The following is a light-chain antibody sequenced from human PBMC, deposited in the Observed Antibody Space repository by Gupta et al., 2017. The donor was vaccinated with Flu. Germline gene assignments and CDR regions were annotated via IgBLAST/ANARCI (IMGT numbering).Light chain of an antibody. CDR2: DAS. J-gene: IGKJ2*01. V-gene: IGKV3-15*01. CDR3: QQYNDWPGT. CDR1: QSVRSK. Sequence: EIVMTQSPATLSVSPGERATLSCRASQSVRSKLAWYQQKPGQAPRLLIYDASTWATGVPARFSGSGSGTEFTLTISSLQSEDFALYYCQQYNDWPGTFGQGTKLEIK.